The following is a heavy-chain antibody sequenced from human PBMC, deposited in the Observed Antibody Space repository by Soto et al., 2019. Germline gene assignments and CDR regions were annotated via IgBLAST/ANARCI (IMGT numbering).Heavy chain of an antibody. Sequence: QVQLVQSGAEVKKPGASVKVSCKASGYTFTSYDINWVRQATGQGLEWMGWMKPNSGNTGYAQKFQGRVTMTRNTSISTAYMELSSLRSEDTAVYYCARDGSLLWFGEVAAFDIWGQGTMVTVSS. CDR1: GYTFTSYD. CDR2: MKPNSGNT. J-gene: IGHJ3*02. CDR3: ARDGSLLWFGEVAAFDI. D-gene: IGHD3-10*01. V-gene: IGHV1-8*01.